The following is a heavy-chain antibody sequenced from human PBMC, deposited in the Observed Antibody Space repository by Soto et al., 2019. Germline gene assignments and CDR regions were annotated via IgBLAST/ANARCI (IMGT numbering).Heavy chain of an antibody. Sequence: TLSLTCTVSGGSISSDDYYWSWIRQPPGQALEWLALIYWDDDQRYNPSLKNRLTITKDTSRNQVVLTMTNMDPVDTATYYCAHSLIPNWGSRGAFDYWGQGTLVTVSS. CDR2: IYWDDDQ. CDR3: AHSLIPNWGSRGAFDY. J-gene: IGHJ4*02. D-gene: IGHD7-27*01. CDR1: GGSISSDDYY. V-gene: IGHV2-5*08.